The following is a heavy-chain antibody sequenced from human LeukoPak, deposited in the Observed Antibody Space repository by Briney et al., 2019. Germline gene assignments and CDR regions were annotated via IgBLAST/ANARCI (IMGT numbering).Heavy chain of an antibody. J-gene: IGHJ2*01. Sequence: GGSLRLSCTTSTFTFSSYAIHWVRQAPGKGLEWVAVISFDGTTKYYADSVKGRFTISRDDSKNTLFLQMNSLRAEDSAVYYCASAMNFGHFDLWGRGTLVTVSS. D-gene: IGHD2-2*01. V-gene: IGHV3-30*14. CDR1: TFTFSSYA. CDR3: ASAMNFGHFDL. CDR2: ISFDGTTK.